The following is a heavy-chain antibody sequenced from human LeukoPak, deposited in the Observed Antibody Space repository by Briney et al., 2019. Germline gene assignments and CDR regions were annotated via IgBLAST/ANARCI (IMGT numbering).Heavy chain of an antibody. CDR3: AKPSGWYPAFDY. D-gene: IGHD6-19*01. Sequence: GGSLRLSCAASGFTFSSYAMSWVRQAPGKGLEWVSTITGTSGSTYYADSVKGRFTISRDNSKNTLYLQINSLRDEDTAVYYCAKPSGWYPAFDYWGQGTLVTVSS. CDR1: GFTFSSYA. V-gene: IGHV3-23*01. CDR2: ITGTSGST. J-gene: IGHJ4*02.